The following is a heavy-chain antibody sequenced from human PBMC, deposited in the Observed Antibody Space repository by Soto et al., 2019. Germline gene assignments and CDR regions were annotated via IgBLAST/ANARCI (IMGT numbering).Heavy chain of an antibody. CDR3: ARDPHSLWCGELKKGVAY. V-gene: IGHV1-18*01. CDR1: DYTFTNFG. CDR2: ISGYNGDT. J-gene: IGHJ4*02. D-gene: IGHD3-10*01. Sequence: QVQLVQSGAEVKKPGASVRVSFKAFDYTFTNFGLSWVRQAPGRGLAWMGWISGYNGDTTYAQKFQGRDTMSTDTFTTTAHLELMRLTSDGTAVYYCARDPHSLWCGELKKGVAYWGQGTLVTVSS.